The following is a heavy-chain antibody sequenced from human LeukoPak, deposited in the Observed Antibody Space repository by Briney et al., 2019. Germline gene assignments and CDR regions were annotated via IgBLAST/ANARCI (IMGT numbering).Heavy chain of an antibody. CDR3: ARGVLYCGGDCYTFDP. Sequence: ASVKVSCKASGYTFTSYDINWVRQATGQGLEWMGCMNPNSGNTGYAQKFQGRVTMTRNTSISTAYMELSSLRSEDTAVYYCARGVLYCGGDCYTFDPWGQGTLVTVSS. V-gene: IGHV1-8*02. CDR1: GYTFTSYD. J-gene: IGHJ5*02. D-gene: IGHD2-21*02. CDR2: MNPNSGNT.